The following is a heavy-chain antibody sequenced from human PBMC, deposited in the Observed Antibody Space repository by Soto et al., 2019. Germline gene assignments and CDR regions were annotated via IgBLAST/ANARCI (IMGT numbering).Heavy chain of an antibody. D-gene: IGHD3-22*01. CDR3: AKTITTYSGDSRGRGALVDY. Sequence: QVQLVESGGGVDQHGRSLRLSCAASGFTFSTYGMHWVRQPPGKGLEWVAVISSDGKSEHYADPVKGRFSISRDNSKNTLSLQMNSLRVEDTAVYYCAKTITTYSGDSRGRGALVDYWGQGTLVTVSS. CDR1: GFTFSTYG. V-gene: IGHV3-30*18. CDR2: ISSDGKSE. J-gene: IGHJ4*02.